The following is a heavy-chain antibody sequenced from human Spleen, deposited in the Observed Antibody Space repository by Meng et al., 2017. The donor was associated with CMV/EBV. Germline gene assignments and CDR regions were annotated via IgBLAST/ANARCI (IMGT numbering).Heavy chain of an antibody. Sequence: DSGLLKPPEPLSLPCAVYGGSFSGHYWSWIRQPPGKGLEWIWEINHSGSTYYNPSLKSRVTISVDTSKNQFSLKLSSVTAADTAVYYCARARWLQSRYFDYWGQGTLVTVSS. V-gene: IGHV4-34*01. J-gene: IGHJ4*02. CDR2: INHSGST. CDR1: GGSFSGHY. CDR3: ARARWLQSRYFDY. D-gene: IGHD5-24*01.